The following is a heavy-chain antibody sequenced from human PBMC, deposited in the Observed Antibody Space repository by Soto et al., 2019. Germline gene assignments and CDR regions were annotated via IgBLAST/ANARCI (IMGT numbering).Heavy chain of an antibody. V-gene: IGHV3-11*06. J-gene: IGHJ6*02. D-gene: IGHD1-26*01. Sequence: QVQLVESGGGLVEPGGSLRLSCTGSGFALTDTYMTLIRQAPGPGLEWVAYSSSSGAYINYADSGKGRFTISRDNAYNSLYLQMDSLRADDTAVYFCARSTGRRQVGRYDSVLDVWGQGTTVTVSS. CDR1: GFALTDTY. CDR3: ARSTGRRQVGRYDSVLDV. CDR2: SSSSGAYI.